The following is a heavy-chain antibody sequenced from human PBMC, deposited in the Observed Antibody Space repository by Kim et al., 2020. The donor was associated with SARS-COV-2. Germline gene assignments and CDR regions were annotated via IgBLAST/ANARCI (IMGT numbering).Heavy chain of an antibody. CDR3: AKKDPRLHFDY. V-gene: IGHV3-23*01. J-gene: IGHJ4*02. CDR2: ISGGGGSI. Sequence: GGSLRLSCAASGFTFSSYAMSWVRQAPGKGLELVSAISGGGGSIYYADSVKGRFTISRDNSKNTLYLQMNNLRAEDTAVYYCAKKDPRLHFDYWGQGTLVTVSS. CDR1: GFTFSSYA.